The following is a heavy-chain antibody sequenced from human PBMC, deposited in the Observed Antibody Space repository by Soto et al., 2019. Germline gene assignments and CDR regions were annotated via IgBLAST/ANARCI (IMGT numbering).Heavy chain of an antibody. J-gene: IGHJ4*02. CDR3: ARHTGTYWDY. CDR2: IKQDGREL. V-gene: IGHV3-7*03. CDR1: GFTFRDYW. D-gene: IGHD1-26*01. Sequence: VQLVESGGGFVQPGGCLRLSCAASGFTFRDYWMTWVRQAPGKGLEWVANIKQDGRELFYVDSVKGRFTISRDNAKNSLSLEMNSLRAEDTALYYCARHTGTYWDYWGQGILVTVSS.